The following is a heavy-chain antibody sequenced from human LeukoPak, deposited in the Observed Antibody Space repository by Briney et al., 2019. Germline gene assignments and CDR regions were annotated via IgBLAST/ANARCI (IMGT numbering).Heavy chain of an antibody. J-gene: IGHJ4*02. CDR1: GYTFTSYY. CDR3: ARVSSGWYEYYFDY. CDR2: INPSGGST. V-gene: IGHV1-46*01. Sequence: ASVKVSCKASGYTFTSYYMHWVRQAPGQGLEWMGIINPSGGSTSYAQKFQGRVTMTRDTSIGTAYMELSSLRSEDTAVYYCARVSSGWYEYYFDYWGQGTLVTVSS. D-gene: IGHD6-19*01.